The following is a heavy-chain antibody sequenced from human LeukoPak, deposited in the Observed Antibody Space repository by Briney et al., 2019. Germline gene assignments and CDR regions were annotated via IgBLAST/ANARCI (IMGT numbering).Heavy chain of an antibody. Sequence: GGSLRLSCAASGFTFSTYAMSWVRQAPGKGLEWVSAISGSGDSTYYADSVKGRFTISRDNSRNTLYLQMNSLRAEDTAVYYCASHDSSGYSFSLYYWGQGTLVTVSS. D-gene: IGHD3-22*01. V-gene: IGHV3-23*01. CDR2: ISGSGDST. J-gene: IGHJ4*02. CDR3: ASHDSSGYSFSLYY. CDR1: GFTFSTYA.